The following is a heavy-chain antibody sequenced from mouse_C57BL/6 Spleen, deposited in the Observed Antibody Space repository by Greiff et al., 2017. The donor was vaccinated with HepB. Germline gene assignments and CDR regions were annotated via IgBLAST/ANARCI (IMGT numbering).Heavy chain of an antibody. J-gene: IGHJ4*01. Sequence: VQLQQPGAELVKPGASVKMSCKASGYTFTSYWITWVKQRPGQGLEWIGDIYPGSGSTNYNEKFKSKATLTVDTSSSTAYMQLSILTSEDAAVYYCASTRTGAMNYWGQGTSVTVSS. CDR2: IYPGSGST. D-gene: IGHD4-1*01. CDR1: GYTFTSYW. CDR3: ASTRTGAMNY. V-gene: IGHV1-55*01.